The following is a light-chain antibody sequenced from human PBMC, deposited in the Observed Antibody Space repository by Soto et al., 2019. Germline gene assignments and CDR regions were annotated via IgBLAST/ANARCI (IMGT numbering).Light chain of an antibody. CDR3: QQYCSSPPWT. J-gene: IGKJ1*01. CDR2: GAS. Sequence: EIVLTQSPGTLSLSPGERATLSCRASQSVSSSYFAWNQQKPGQAPRLLIYGASSRATVIPHRFSGSGSGTDFTLTISRLEPEAFAVYYCQQYCSSPPWTFGQGTTLAI. V-gene: IGKV3-20*01. CDR1: QSVSSSY.